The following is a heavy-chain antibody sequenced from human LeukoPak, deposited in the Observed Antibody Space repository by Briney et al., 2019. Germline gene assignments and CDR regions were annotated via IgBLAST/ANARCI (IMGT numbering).Heavy chain of an antibody. V-gene: IGHV1-69*04. CDR2: IIPILGIA. D-gene: IGHD2-15*01. CDR3: ATYCSGGSCYYFDY. J-gene: IGHJ4*02. CDR1: GGTFSSYA. Sequence: SVKVSCEASGGTFSSYAISWVRQAPGQGLEWMGRIIPILGIANYAQKFQGRVTITADKSTSTAYMELSSLRSEDTAVYYCATYCSGGSCYYFDYWGQGTLVTVSS.